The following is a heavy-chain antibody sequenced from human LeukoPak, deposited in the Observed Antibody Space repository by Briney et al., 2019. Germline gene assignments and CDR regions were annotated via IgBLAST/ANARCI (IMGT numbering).Heavy chain of an antibody. CDR1: GFTFSSYA. V-gene: IGHV3-7*01. J-gene: IGHJ4*02. CDR3: ARDKIMGPSKFGY. D-gene: IGHD1-26*01. CDR2: IKQDGSEK. Sequence: PGGSLRLSCAASGFTFSSYAMHWVRQAPGKGLEWVANIKQDGSEKYYVDSVKGRFTISRDNAKNSLYLQMDSLRAEDTAVYYCARDKIMGPSKFGYWGQGTLVTVSS.